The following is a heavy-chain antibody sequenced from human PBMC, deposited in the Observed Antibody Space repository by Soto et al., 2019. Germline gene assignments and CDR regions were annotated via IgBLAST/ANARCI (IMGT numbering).Heavy chain of an antibody. J-gene: IGHJ4*02. D-gene: IGHD6-13*01. CDR1: GFTFGSHS. CDR2: ISSSGTTI. CDR3: ARGWPRSDF. V-gene: IGHV3-48*01. Sequence: GGSLRLSCAGSGFTFGSHSMNWVRQVPGRGLEWISHISSSGTTIYYADSVRGRFTVSRDNGKNSLYLQMNSLRAEDTAVYFCARGWPRSDFWGQGTLVTVSS.